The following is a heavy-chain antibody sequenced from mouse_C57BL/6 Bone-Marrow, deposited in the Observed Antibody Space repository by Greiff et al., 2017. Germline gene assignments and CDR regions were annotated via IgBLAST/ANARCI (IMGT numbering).Heavy chain of an antibody. CDR3: ASYDGYYGGVFAY. Sequence: VQLQQSDAELVKPGASVKISCKVSGYTFTDHTIHWMKQRPEQGLEWIGYIYPRDGSTKYNEKFKGKATLTADKSSSTASMQLNSLTSEDSAVYFCASYDGYYGGVFAYWGQGTLVTVSA. J-gene: IGHJ3*01. CDR1: GYTFTDHT. D-gene: IGHD2-3*01. V-gene: IGHV1-78*01. CDR2: IYPRDGST.